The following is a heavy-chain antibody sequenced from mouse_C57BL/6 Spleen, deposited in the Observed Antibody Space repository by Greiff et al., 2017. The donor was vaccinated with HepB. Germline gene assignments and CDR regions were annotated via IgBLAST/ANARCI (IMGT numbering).Heavy chain of an antibody. CDR2: IYPGSGNT. CDR3: ALIYYGKGYAMDY. D-gene: IGHD2-1*01. J-gene: IGHJ4*01. V-gene: IGHV1-76*01. Sequence: QVQLKESGAELVRPGASVKLSCKASGYTFTDYYINWVKQRPGQGLEWIARIYPGSGNTYYNEKFKGKATLTAEKSSSTAYMQLSSLTSEDSAVYFCALIYYGKGYAMDYWGQGTSVTVSS. CDR1: GYTFTDYY.